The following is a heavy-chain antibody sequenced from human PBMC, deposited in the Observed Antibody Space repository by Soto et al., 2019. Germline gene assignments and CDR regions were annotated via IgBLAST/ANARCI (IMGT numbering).Heavy chain of an antibody. CDR1: GYIFTSYY. CDR2: INPFDGSR. CDR3: FPYDASSGRADSFDY. Sequence: ASVKVSCKASGYIFTSYYIHWVRQAPGQGLEWMGWINPFDGSRMFAQSFQGRVTMTRDTSTSTVYMEVSSLRSEDMVVYTCFPYDASSGRADSFDYWGQGPLVTVSS. V-gene: IGHV1-46*01. D-gene: IGHD3-22*01. J-gene: IGHJ4*02.